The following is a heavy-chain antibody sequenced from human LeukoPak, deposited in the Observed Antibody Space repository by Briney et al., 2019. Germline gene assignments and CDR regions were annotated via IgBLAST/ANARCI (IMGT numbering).Heavy chain of an antibody. CDR1: GFTFGDYT. D-gene: IGHD2-2*01. CDR2: IRTKAYGGTA. V-gene: IGHV3-49*04. Sequence: AGGSLRLSCTASGFTFGDYTMSWVRQAPGKGLEWVGFIRTKAYGGTAEYAASGKGRFTISRDDSKSIAHLQMNSLKTEDTAIYYCTRGYCSSTNCCSFFWGQGTLVTVSS. CDR3: TRGYCSSTNCCSFF. J-gene: IGHJ4*02.